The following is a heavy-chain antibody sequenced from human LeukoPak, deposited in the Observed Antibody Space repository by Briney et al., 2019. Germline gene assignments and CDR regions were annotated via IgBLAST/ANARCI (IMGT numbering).Heavy chain of an antibody. CDR1: GGTFSSYA. CDR2: IIPIFGTA. CDR3: ARDSRVGATNSLTTVSLPFDY. J-gene: IGHJ4*02. Sequence: SVKVSCKASGGTFSSYAISWVRQAPGQGLEWMGGIIPIFGTASYAQKFQGRVTITADKSTSTAYMELSSLRSEDTAVYYCARDSRVGATNSLTTVSLPFDYWGQGTLVTVSS. D-gene: IGHD1-26*01. V-gene: IGHV1-69*06.